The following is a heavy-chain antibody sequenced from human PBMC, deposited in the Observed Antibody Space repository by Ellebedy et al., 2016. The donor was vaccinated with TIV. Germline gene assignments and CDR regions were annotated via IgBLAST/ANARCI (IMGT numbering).Heavy chain of an antibody. Sequence: SGPTLVKPTQTLTLTCTFSGISLSTTGASVGWIRQPTGKALEWLALIYWDDCKRYSPSLKSRLTITKDTSKNQVVLKMTNMDPVDTGTYYCALTSWGGFDIWGQGTTVTVSS. V-gene: IGHV2-5*02. CDR2: IYWDDCK. D-gene: IGHD6-13*01. CDR3: ALTSWGGFDI. CDR1: GISLSTTGAS. J-gene: IGHJ3*02.